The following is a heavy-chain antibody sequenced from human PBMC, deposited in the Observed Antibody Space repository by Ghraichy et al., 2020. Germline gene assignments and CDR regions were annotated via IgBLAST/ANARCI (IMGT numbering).Heavy chain of an antibody. Sequence: SETLSLTCTVSGGSISSTSYYWGWIRQPPGKGREWIVSIYYSGGTYYDPYLKRRVTISVDTSKNQFSLKLASVTAADTAVYYCARPSIAMVSYWYFDLWGRGTLVTVSS. V-gene: IGHV4-39*01. CDR2: IYYSGGT. J-gene: IGHJ2*01. D-gene: IGHD6-6*01. CDR3: ARPSIAMVSYWYFDL. CDR1: GGSISSTSYY.